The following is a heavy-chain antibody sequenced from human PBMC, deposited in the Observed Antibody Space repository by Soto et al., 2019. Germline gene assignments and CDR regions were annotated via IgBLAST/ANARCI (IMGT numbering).Heavy chain of an antibody. Sequence: QVTLKESGPVLVKPTETLTLTCTVSGFSLSNARMGVSWIRQPPGKALEWLAHIFSNDEQSYSTSLKIRLTISKDTSKSQVVLTMTNMDPVDTATYYCARIRDEDCSGGSCYYYFDYWGQGTLVTVSS. V-gene: IGHV2-26*01. J-gene: IGHJ4*02. CDR2: IFSNDEQ. D-gene: IGHD2-15*01. CDR1: GFSLSNARMG. CDR3: ARIRDEDCSGGSCYYYFDY.